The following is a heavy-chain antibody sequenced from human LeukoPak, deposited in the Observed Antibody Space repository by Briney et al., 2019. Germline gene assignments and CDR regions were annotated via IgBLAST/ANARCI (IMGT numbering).Heavy chain of an antibody. CDR1: GGSISSGSYS. Sequence: SQTLSLSCAVSGGSISSGSYSWSWIRQPPGKGLEWIGYIYPRGSTYYNPSLKSRVILSLDKSANQFTLNLSSVTAADTAVYYCARFSPRAMGNYLDFWGQGTLVTVSS. J-gene: IGHJ4*02. CDR3: ARFSPRAMGNYLDF. V-gene: IGHV4-30-2*01. D-gene: IGHD7-27*01. CDR2: IYPRGST.